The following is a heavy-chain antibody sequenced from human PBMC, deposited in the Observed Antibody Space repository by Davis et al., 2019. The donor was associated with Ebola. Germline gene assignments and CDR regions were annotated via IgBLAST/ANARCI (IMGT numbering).Heavy chain of an antibody. CDR3: ARVPPVYYYGMDV. Sequence: SETLSLTCAVYGGSSSGYYWSWIRQPPGKGLEWIGEINHSGSTNYNPSLKSRVTISVDTSKNQFSLKLSSVTAADTAVYYCARVPPVYYYGMDVWGQGTTVTVSS. V-gene: IGHV4-34*01. CDR1: GGSSSGYY. CDR2: INHSGST. J-gene: IGHJ6*02.